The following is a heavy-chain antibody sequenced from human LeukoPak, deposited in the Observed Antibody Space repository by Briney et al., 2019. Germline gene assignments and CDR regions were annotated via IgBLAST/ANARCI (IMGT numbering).Heavy chain of an antibody. Sequence: GASVKVSCKASGYTFTSYATHWMRQAPGQGLEWMGWINGDNGNTKYSQKLQGRVTITRDTSASTAYMELRSLRSEDTAVFYCARGPPRLNWFDPWGQGTLVTVSS. D-gene: IGHD6-25*01. CDR2: INGDNGNT. CDR1: GYTFTSYA. CDR3: ARGPPRLNWFDP. J-gene: IGHJ5*02. V-gene: IGHV1-3*01.